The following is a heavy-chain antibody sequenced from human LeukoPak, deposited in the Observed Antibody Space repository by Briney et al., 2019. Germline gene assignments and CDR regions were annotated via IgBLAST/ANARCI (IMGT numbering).Heavy chain of an antibody. V-gene: IGHV4-4*07. CDR2: IYTSGST. D-gene: IGHD3-22*01. CDR3: ARDQTYYDSSGYSLYAFDI. J-gene: IGHJ3*02. CDR1: GYSISSGYY. Sequence: SETLSLTCTVSGYSISSGYYWSWIRQPAGKGLEWIGRIYTSGSTNYNPSLKSRVTMSVDTSKNQFSLKLSSVTAADTAVYYCARDQTYYDSSGYSLYAFDIWGQGTMVTVSS.